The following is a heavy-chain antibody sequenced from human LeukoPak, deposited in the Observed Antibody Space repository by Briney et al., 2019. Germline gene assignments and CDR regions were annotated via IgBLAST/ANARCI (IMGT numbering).Heavy chain of an antibody. CDR3: AREVYSYGFYFDY. D-gene: IGHD5-18*01. J-gene: IGHJ4*02. Sequence: PGGSLRLSCAASGLSVSSNYMSWVRQAPGKGLEWVSVIYSGGSTYYADSVKGRFTTSRDNSKNTLYLQMNSLRAEDTAVYYCAREVYSYGFYFDYWGQGTLVTVSS. V-gene: IGHV3-53*01. CDR1: GLSVSSNY. CDR2: IYSGGST.